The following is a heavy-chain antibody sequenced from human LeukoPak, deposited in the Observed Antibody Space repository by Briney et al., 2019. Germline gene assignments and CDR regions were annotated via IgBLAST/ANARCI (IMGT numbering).Heavy chain of an antibody. J-gene: IGHJ4*02. CDR1: GFTFSHYG. CDR3: ARAPGYGAAYYFDY. CDR2: INDPGSTR. D-gene: IGHD1-1*01. Sequence: PGGSLRLPCEASGFTFSHYGMNWVRQAPGKGLEWISYINDPGSTRYYADSVKGRFTISRDNAKNSLYLQMNSLRAEDTAVYYCARAPGYGAAYYFDYWGQGTLVTVSS. V-gene: IGHV3-48*01.